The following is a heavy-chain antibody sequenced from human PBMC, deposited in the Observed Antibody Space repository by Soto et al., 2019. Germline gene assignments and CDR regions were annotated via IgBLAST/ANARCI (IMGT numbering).Heavy chain of an antibody. V-gene: IGHV1-18*01. CDR3: ARFYSSGWPRGYFDY. CDR2: ISTFHASI. D-gene: IGHD6-19*01. CDR1: GYTFTSLG. Sequence: QVQLVQSGGEVKKPGASVKVSCKAAGYTFTSLGISWVRQAPGQGLEWMGWISTFHASINYAQKFQGRVTMTTDTPKSTAYMELRSLRSDDTAVYYCARFYSSGWPRGYFDYWGQGTPVTVSA. J-gene: IGHJ4*02.